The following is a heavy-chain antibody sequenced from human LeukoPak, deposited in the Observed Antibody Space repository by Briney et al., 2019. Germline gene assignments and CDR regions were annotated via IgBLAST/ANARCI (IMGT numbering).Heavy chain of an antibody. CDR3: ARWVLRGAPFDY. D-gene: IGHD3-10*01. CDR2: IYYSGST. J-gene: IGHJ4*02. CDR1: GGSISSSSYY. Sequence: SETLSLTCTVSGGSISSSSYYWAWIRQPPGKGLEWIGTIYYSGSTYYNPSLKSRVTISVDTSKKQFSLILNSVTAADTAVYYCARWVLRGAPFDYWGQGTLVTVSS. V-gene: IGHV4-39*07.